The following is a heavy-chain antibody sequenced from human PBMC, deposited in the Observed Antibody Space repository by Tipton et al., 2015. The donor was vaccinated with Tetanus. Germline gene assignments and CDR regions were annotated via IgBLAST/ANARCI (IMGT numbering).Heavy chain of an antibody. Sequence: VQLVQSGAEMKKPGASVKVSCKASGYTFTGYYIYWVRQAPGQGLEWMGWIDPNSGGTVYAQKFQGRVTMTRDTSISTAYMGLRSLRFDDTAVYYCARDRGDYIYYGMDVWGPGTTVTVS. CDR2: IDPNSGGT. CDR1: GYTFTGYY. CDR3: ARDRGDYIYYGMDV. D-gene: IGHD3-22*01. J-gene: IGHJ6*02. V-gene: IGHV1-2*02.